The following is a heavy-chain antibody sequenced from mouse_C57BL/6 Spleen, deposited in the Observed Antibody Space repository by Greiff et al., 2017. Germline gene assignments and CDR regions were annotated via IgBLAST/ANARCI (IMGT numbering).Heavy chain of an antibody. Sequence: EVKLVESGGGLVKPGGSLKLPCAASGFTFSDYGMHWVRQAPEKGLEWVAYISSGSSTIYYADTVKGRFTISRDNAKNTLFLQMTSLRSEDTAMYYCARFYYGNYDYFDYWGQGTTLTVSS. J-gene: IGHJ2*01. CDR3: ARFYYGNYDYFDY. CDR1: GFTFSDYG. D-gene: IGHD2-1*01. V-gene: IGHV5-17*01. CDR2: ISSGSSTI.